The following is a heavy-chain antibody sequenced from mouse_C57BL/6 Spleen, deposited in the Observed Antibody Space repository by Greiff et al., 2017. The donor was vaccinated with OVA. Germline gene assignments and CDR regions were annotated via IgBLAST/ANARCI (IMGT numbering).Heavy chain of an antibody. Sequence: VQLQQPGAELVRPGTSVKLSCKASGYTFTSYWMHWVKQRPGQGLEWIGVIDPSDSYTNYNQKFKGKATLTVDTSSSTAYMQLSSLTSEDSAVYYCARGRGSSYDFDYWGQGTTLTVSS. V-gene: IGHV1-59*01. CDR3: ARGRGSSYDFDY. J-gene: IGHJ2*01. CDR1: GYTFTSYW. CDR2: IDPSDSYT. D-gene: IGHD1-1*01.